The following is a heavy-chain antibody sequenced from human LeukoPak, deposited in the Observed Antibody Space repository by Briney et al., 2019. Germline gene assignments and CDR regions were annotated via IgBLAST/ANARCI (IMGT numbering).Heavy chain of an antibody. CDR3: AEGAASALVDWFDP. CDR1: GFIFSNYA. J-gene: IGHJ5*02. CDR2: VTGSGGGT. D-gene: IGHD6-25*01. Sequence: GGSLRLSCAASGFIFSNYAMMWVRKAPGKGLEWVSSVTGSGGGTFYADSVKGRFTISRENSNKPLDLQMNSLGAEDTVVYYRAEGAASALVDWFDPWGQGPLVTVSS. V-gene: IGHV3-23*01.